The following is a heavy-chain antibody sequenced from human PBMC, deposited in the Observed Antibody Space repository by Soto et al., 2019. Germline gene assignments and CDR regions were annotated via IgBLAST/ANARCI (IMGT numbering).Heavy chain of an antibody. V-gene: IGHV3-23*01. CDR3: AKAFWYYGSGSYSLTWYYYGMDV. J-gene: IGHJ6*02. D-gene: IGHD3-10*01. CDR2: ISGSGGST. CDR1: GFTFSSYA. Sequence: SLRLSCAASGFTFSSYAMSWVRQAPGKGLEWVSAISGSGGSTYYADSVKGRFTISRDNSKNTLYLQMNSLRAEDTAVYYCAKAFWYYGSGSYSLTWYYYGMDVWGQGTTVTVSS.